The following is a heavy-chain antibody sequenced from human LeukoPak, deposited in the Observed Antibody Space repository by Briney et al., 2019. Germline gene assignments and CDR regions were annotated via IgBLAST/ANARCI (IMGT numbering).Heavy chain of an antibody. Sequence: PGGSLRLSCAASRFTFSHFWMSWVRQAPGKGLEWVSLISWDGGSTYYADSVKGRFTISRDNSKNSLYLQMNSLRTEDTALYYCAKGSSYGPLGYWGQGTLVTVSS. J-gene: IGHJ4*02. CDR1: RFTFSHFW. CDR3: AKGSSYGPLGY. V-gene: IGHV3-43*01. D-gene: IGHD5-18*01. CDR2: ISWDGGST.